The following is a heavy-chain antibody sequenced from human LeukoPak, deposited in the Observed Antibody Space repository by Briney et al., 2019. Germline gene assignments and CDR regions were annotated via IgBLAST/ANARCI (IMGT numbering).Heavy chain of an antibody. CDR3: ARRDPGRGLHYFDY. Sequence: SGTLSLTCSVSGGSISGTTYYWGWIRQPPGKGLEWIANIYYSGNTFYTPSLKSRVTISVDTSKNHFSLKLSSVTAADTAVYYCARRDPGRGLHYFDYWGQGTLVTVSS. CDR2: IYYSGNT. V-gene: IGHV4-39*02. J-gene: IGHJ4*02. D-gene: IGHD5/OR15-5a*01. CDR1: GGSISGTTYY.